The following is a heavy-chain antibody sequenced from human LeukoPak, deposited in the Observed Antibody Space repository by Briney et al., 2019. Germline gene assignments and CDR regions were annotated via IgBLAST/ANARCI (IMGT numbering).Heavy chain of an antibody. CDR2: IRYDGSNK. V-gene: IGHV3-30*02. J-gene: IGHJ3*02. CDR3: AKEVATYDFWSGPSAFDI. D-gene: IGHD3-3*01. Sequence: GGSLRLSCAASGFTLSSYGMHWVRQAPGKGLEWVAFIRYDGSNKYYADSVKGRFTISRDNSKNTLYLQMNSLRAEDTAIYYCAKEVATYDFWSGPSAFDIWGQGTMVTVSS. CDR1: GFTLSSYG.